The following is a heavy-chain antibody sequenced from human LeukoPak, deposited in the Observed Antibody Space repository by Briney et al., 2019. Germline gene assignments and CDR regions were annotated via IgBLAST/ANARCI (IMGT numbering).Heavy chain of an antibody. Sequence: SETLSLTCTVSGGSISSYYWSWIRQPPGKGLEWIGFLYYSGGTSHNPSLNGRVTISGDTSKNQFSLRLTSVTAADTAVYYCARGRGSGDYYRCLFDYWGQGTLVTVSS. CDR3: ARGRGSGDYYRCLFDY. D-gene: IGHD3-10*01. V-gene: IGHV4-59*01. CDR2: LYYSGGT. J-gene: IGHJ4*02. CDR1: GGSISSYY.